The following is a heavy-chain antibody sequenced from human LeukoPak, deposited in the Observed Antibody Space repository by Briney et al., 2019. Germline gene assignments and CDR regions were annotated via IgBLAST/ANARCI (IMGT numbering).Heavy chain of an antibody. D-gene: IGHD4/OR15-4a*01. CDR1: GFTFSDYY. CDR2: ISGSSSTI. V-gene: IGHV3-11*04. CDR3: ARDGAEDYGIDY. Sequence: GGSLRLSCAASGFTFSDYYMSWSRQAPGKGLEWISYISGSSSTIYYADSVKGRFTISRDNGKNSLYLQMNSLTVEDTGVYYCARDGAEDYGIDYWGRGTLVTVSS. J-gene: IGHJ4*02.